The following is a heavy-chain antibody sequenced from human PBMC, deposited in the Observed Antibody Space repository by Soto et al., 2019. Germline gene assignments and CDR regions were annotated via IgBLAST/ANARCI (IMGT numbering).Heavy chain of an antibody. CDR3: ARGDSTDCSNGVCSFFYKHDMDV. J-gene: IGHJ6*02. D-gene: IGHD2-8*01. CDR2: INPKSGGT. Sequence: ASVKVSCKASGYSFTDYHIHWVRQAPGQGLEWLGRINPKSGGTSTAQKFQGWVTMTTDTSISTASMELTRLTSDDTAIYYCARGDSTDCSNGVCSFFYKHDMDVWGQGTTVTVSS. CDR1: GYSFTDYH. V-gene: IGHV1-2*04.